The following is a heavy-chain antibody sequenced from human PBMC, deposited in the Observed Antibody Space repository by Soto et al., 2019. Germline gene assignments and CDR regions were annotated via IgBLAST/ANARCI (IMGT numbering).Heavy chain of an antibody. V-gene: IGHV4-30-4*01. J-gene: IGHJ4*02. Sequence: TLSLTCTVSGGPISSDDYYWSWIRQPPVEGLEWIGYIYYIGRTHYNPSLKSRVSISIDTSKNQFSLKLSSVSAADTAVYYCAKHSDDSSGYYPGHFDYWGQGTLVTVSS. CDR2: IYYIGRT. CDR1: GGPISSDDYY. D-gene: IGHD3-22*01. CDR3: AKHSDDSSGYYPGHFDY.